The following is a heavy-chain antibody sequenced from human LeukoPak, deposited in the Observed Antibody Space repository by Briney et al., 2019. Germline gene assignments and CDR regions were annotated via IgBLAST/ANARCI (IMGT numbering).Heavy chain of an antibody. V-gene: IGHV1-2*06. J-gene: IGHJ4*02. CDR1: GYTFTGYY. CDR2: INPNSGGT. D-gene: IGHD3-16*01. Sequence: ASVKVSCKASGYTFTGYYIHWVRQAPGQGLEWMGRINPNSGGTNYAQKFQGRVTMTRDTTISTAYMELNRLRSDDTAVYYCTRDLGDYWGQGTLVTVSS. CDR3: TRDLGDY.